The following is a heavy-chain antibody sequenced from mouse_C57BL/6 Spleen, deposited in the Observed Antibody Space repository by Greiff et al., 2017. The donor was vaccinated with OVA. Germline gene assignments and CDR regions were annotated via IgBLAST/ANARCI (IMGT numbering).Heavy chain of an antibody. D-gene: IGHD4-1*01. CDR3: ARKGDWDDY. Sequence: VQLQQSGPELVKPGASVKISCKASGYAFSSSWMNWLKQRPGKGLEWIGWFYPGDGVTNYNGQFKGKATLTAHKFSSTAYMQLSSLTSEDSSVYICARKGDWDDYWGQGTTLTVSS. CDR2: FYPGDGVT. V-gene: IGHV1-82*01. CDR1: GYAFSSSW. J-gene: IGHJ2*01.